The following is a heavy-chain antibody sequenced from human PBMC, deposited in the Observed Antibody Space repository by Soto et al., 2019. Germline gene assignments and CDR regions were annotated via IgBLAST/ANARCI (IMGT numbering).Heavy chain of an antibody. V-gene: IGHV4-59*01. CDR1: GGYISSYY. D-gene: IGHD3-3*01. Sequence: PEETLSLTCTVSGGYISSYYWSWIRQPPGKGLEWIGYIYYSGSTNYNPSLKSRVTISVDTSKNQFSLKLSSVTAADTAVYYCARDGDYDFWSGYYGAFDIWGQGTMVTV. J-gene: IGHJ3*02. CDR2: IYYSGST. CDR3: ARDGDYDFWSGYYGAFDI.